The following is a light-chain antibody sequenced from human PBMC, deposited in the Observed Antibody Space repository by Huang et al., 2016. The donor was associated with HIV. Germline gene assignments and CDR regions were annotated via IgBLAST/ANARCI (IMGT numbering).Light chain of an antibody. CDR3: QQSYSIPQT. CDR1: QSISTY. J-gene: IGKJ3*01. V-gene: IGKV1-39*01. CDR2: AAS. Sequence: DIQMTQSPSSLSASVGDRITIACRASQSISTYLNWYQQKPGKAPNLLIYAASTLQSGVSSRFSGSGSGTDFTLTSSSLQPEDFATYFCQQSYSIPQTFGPGTKVDI.